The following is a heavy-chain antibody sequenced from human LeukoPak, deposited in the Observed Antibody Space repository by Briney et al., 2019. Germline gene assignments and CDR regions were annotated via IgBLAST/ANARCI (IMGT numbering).Heavy chain of an antibody. CDR3: ARDLNRGSGWYGRTYYYYYGMDV. CDR1: QFNFNTYG. Sequence: GGSLRLSCSTSQFNFNTYGLSWVRQAPGKGLEWVSSISGSGTQYADSVKGRFTISRDNSKNTLYLQMNSLRAEDTAVYYCARDLNRGSGWYGRTYYYYYGMDVWGQGTTVTVSS. J-gene: IGHJ6*02. V-gene: IGHV3-23*01. CDR2: ISGSGT. D-gene: IGHD6-19*01.